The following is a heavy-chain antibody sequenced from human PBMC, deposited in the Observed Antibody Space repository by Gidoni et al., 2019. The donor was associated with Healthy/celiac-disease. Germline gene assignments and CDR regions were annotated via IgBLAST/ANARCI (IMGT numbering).Heavy chain of an antibody. J-gene: IGHJ3*02. D-gene: IGHD1-26*01. V-gene: IGHV3-9*01. Sequence: EVQLVESGGGLVQPGRSLRLSCAASGFTFDDYAMHWVRQAPGKGLEWVSGISWNSGGIGYADSVKGRFTISRDNAKNSLYLQMNSLRAEDTALYYCAKLDPIVGATTPAFDIWGQGTMVTVSS. CDR2: ISWNSGGI. CDR1: GFTFDDYA. CDR3: AKLDPIVGATTPAFDI.